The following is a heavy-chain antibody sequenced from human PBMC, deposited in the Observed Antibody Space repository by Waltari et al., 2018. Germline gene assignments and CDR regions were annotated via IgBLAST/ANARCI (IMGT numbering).Heavy chain of an antibody. D-gene: IGHD2-2*01. CDR1: GFTFSSHW. Sequence: EVQLVESGGGLAQSGGSLRLSCAVSGFTFSSHWMHWVRQAPGKGLVWVSRINRDGSSTDYADSMKGRFTISRDNAKNTLYLQMNSLRVEDTAVYYCARDIWDYSSTSAADYWGQGTLVTVSS. CDR3: ARDIWDYSSTSAADY. J-gene: IGHJ4*02. V-gene: IGHV3-74*01. CDR2: INRDGSST.